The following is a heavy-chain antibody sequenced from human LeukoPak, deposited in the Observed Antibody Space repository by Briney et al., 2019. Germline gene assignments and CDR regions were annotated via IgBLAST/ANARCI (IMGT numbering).Heavy chain of an antibody. CDR1: GFTFSSND. CDR3: AKVQYTSTWPFDY. V-gene: IGHV3-23*01. J-gene: IGHJ4*02. D-gene: IGHD6-13*01. Sequence: AGGSLRLSCAASGFTFSSNDMSWVRQAPGQGLEWVSAVSHNGIATYYADSVKGRFTISRDNSKNTLYLQMNNLRAEDTAVYYCAKVQYTSTWPFDYWGQGTLVTVSS. CDR2: VSHNGIAT.